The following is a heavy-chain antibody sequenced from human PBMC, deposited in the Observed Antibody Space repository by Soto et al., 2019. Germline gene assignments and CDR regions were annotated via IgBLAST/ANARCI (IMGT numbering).Heavy chain of an antibody. CDR2: ISYDGSNK. CDR3: AKLAVAGTSDY. D-gene: IGHD6-13*01. CDR1: GFTFSSYG. Sequence: VGSLRLSCAASGFTFSSYGMHWVRQAPGKGLEWVAVISYDGSNKYYADSVKGRFTISRDNSKNTLYLQMNSLRAEDTAVYYCAKLAVAGTSDYWGQGTLVTVSS. V-gene: IGHV3-30*18. J-gene: IGHJ4*02.